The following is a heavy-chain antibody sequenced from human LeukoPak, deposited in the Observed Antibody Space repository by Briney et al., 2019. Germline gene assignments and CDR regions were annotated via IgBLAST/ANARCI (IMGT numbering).Heavy chain of an antibody. D-gene: IGHD3-22*01. CDR3: ARGNYYDTSIDY. CDR1: GYTFTGYY. J-gene: IGHJ4*02. CDR2: INPNSGGT. Sequence: ASVKVSCKASGYTFTGYYMHWVRQAPGQGLEWMGWINPNSGGTNYAQKFQGWVTMTRDTSISTAYMELSRLRSDDTAVYYCARGNYYDTSIDYWGQGTLVTVSS. V-gene: IGHV1-2*04.